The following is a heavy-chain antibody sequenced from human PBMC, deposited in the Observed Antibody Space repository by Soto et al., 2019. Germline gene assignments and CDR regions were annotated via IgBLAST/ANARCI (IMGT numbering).Heavy chain of an antibody. J-gene: IGHJ4*02. D-gene: IGHD3-10*01. V-gene: IGHV4-31*03. CDR2: IYYSGST. Sequence: SETLSLACTVSGGSISSGGYYWSWIKKNPGKGLEWIGYIYYSGSTYYNPSLKSRVTISVDTSKNHFSLKLSSVTAADTAVYYCARSVVRGVIIERPYYFDYWGQGTLVTVSS. CDR3: ARSVVRGVIIERPYYFDY. CDR1: GGSISSGGYY.